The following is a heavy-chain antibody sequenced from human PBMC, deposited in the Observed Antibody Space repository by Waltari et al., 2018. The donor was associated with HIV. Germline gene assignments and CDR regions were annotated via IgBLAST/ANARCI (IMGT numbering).Heavy chain of an antibody. CDR2: MNPETGNT. D-gene: IGHD2-15*01. V-gene: IGHV1-8*01. CDR3: ARSESATWANLDL. CDR1: GYPFSDND. Sequence: QVQLVQSGTEVKEPGASLKVSCKASGYPFSDNDINWVRQAPGQGLEWMGWMNPETGNTGCAQTLQGRVILTRDASMNTAYMELNNLTSDDTAIYYCARSESATWANLDLWGQGTLVSVSS. J-gene: IGHJ5*02.